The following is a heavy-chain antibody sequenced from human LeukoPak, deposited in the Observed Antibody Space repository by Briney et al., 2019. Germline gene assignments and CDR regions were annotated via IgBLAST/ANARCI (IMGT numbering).Heavy chain of an antibody. D-gene: IGHD4-17*01. V-gene: IGHV5-51*01. CDR3: ARPEEHGDYVHDAFDI. Sequence: GESSKISCKASGYRFTSYWIGWVRQMPGKGLEWMGIIYPGDSDTRYSPSFQGQVTISADKSISTAYLQWSSLKASDTAMYYCARPEEHGDYVHDAFDIWGQGTMVTVSS. J-gene: IGHJ3*02. CDR1: GYRFTSYW. CDR2: IYPGDSDT.